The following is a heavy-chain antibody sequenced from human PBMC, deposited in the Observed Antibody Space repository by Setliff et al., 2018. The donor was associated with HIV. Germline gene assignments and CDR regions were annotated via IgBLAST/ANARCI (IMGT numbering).Heavy chain of an antibody. CDR2: INPNSGCT. CDR1: GYTFSDYY. V-gene: IGHV1-2*02. J-gene: IGHJ3*02. D-gene: IGHD6-13*01. CDR3: ARDPGYKSTWYGVFDI. Sequence: APVNVACRASGYTFSDYYMHWVRQAPGQGLEWMGWINPNSGCTNYAQKFQGRVNMTRATTICTTYMELRRPRSDATAVYYCARDPGYKSTWYGVFDIWGQGTMVTVSS.